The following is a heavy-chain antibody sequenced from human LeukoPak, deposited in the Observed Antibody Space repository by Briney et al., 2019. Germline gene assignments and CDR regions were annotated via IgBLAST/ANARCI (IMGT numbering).Heavy chain of an antibody. J-gene: IGHJ4*02. Sequence: SETLSLTCAVYGGSFSGYYWSWIRQPPGKGLEWIGEINHSGSTNYNPSLKSRVTISVDTSKNQLSLKLSSVTAADTAIYYCARHPYPRDYFGSGSLIRRARGTFYFDYWGQGILVTVSS. V-gene: IGHV4-34*01. CDR2: INHSGST. CDR3: ARHPYPRDYFGSGSLIRRARGTFYFDY. CDR1: GGSFSGYY. D-gene: IGHD3-10*01.